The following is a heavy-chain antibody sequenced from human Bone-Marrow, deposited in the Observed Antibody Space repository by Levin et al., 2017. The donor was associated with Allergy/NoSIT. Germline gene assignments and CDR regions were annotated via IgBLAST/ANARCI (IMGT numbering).Heavy chain of an antibody. V-gene: IGHV3-7*01. CDR2: IKQDGSEK. Sequence: PGGSLRLSCAASGFTFSSYWMSWVRQAPGKGLEWVANIKQDGSEKYYVDSVKGRFTISRDNAKNSLYLQMNSLRAEDTAVYYCARPKTYGSGSYYHYFDYWGQGTLVTVSS. CDR3: ARPKTYGSGSYYHYFDY. J-gene: IGHJ4*02. CDR1: GFTFSSYW. D-gene: IGHD3-10*01.